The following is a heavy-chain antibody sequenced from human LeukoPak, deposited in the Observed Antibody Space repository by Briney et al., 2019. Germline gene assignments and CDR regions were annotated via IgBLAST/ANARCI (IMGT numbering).Heavy chain of an antibody. CDR2: IYYSGST. CDR3: ARHYPSSQDTAFDI. Sequence: SETLSLTCTVSGGSISSYYWSWIRQPPGKGLEWIGYIYYSGSTNYNPSLKSRVTISVDTSKNQFSLKLSSVTAADTAVYYFARHYPSSQDTAFDIGGQGTMVTVS. V-gene: IGHV4-59*08. J-gene: IGHJ3*02. CDR1: GGSISSYY. D-gene: IGHD2-2*02.